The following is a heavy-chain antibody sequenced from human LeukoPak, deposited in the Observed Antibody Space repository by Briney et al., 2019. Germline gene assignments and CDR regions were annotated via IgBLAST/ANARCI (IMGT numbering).Heavy chain of an antibody. CDR2: ISGSGGST. Sequence: GGSLRLSCAASGFTFSSYAMSRVRQAPGKGLEWVSAISGSGGSTYYADSVEGRFTISRDNSKNTLYLQMNSLRAEDTAVYYCAKVGIWNYVQHWFDPWGQGTLVTVSS. V-gene: IGHV3-23*01. J-gene: IGHJ5*02. D-gene: IGHD1-7*01. CDR3: AKVGIWNYVQHWFDP. CDR1: GFTFSSYA.